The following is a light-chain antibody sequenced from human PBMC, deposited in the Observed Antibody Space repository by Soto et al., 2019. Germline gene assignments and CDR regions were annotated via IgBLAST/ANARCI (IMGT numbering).Light chain of an antibody. V-gene: IGLV1-44*01. Sequence: QSVLTQPPSASGTPGQRVTISCSGSSSNIGSNTVNWYQQLPGTAPKLLIYGNNQRPSGVPDRFSGSKSGTSASLAISGLQSEDEADYYCATWDASLNGYVFGTGTQLTVL. CDR3: ATWDASLNGYV. J-gene: IGLJ1*01. CDR1: SSNIGSNT. CDR2: GNN.